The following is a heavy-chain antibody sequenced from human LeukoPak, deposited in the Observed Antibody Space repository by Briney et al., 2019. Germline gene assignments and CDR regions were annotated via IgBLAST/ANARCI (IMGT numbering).Heavy chain of an antibody. CDR3: ASEVEVAGKGYYFKD. J-gene: IGHJ4*02. Sequence: SETLSLTCAVSGDSISSGGYSWSWIRQPPGKGLEWIGEINHSGSTNYNPSLKSRVTMSLDTSMQQFSLRLSSVTAADTAVYYCASEVEVAGKGYYFKDWGQGTLVTVSS. V-gene: IGHV4-61*08. CDR2: INHSGST. CDR1: GDSISSGGYS. D-gene: IGHD6-19*01.